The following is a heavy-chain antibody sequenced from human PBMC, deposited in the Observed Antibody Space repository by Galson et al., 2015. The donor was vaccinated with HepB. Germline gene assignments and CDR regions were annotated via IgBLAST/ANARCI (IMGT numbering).Heavy chain of an antibody. V-gene: IGHV3-9*01. CDR3: AKVGRTGHSGSYYHLDY. D-gene: IGHD1-26*01. CDR1: GFIFHDYA. J-gene: IGHJ4*02. Sequence: LRLSCAASGFIFHDYAIHWVRQAPGKGLEWVSTISWNSGSVDYADSVKGRFTISRDNAKNSLYLQMNSLRAEDTAFYYCAKVGRTGHSGSYYHLDYWGQGTLVTVSS. CDR2: ISWNSGSV.